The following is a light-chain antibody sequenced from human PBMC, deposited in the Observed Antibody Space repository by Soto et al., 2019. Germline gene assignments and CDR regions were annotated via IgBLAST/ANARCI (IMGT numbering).Light chain of an antibody. CDR2: EVS. CDR3: TSYKGIITLDV. Sequence: QSALTQPASVSGSPGQSITISCTGTSSDVGGYNYVSWYQQHPGKAPKLVIYEVSNRPSGVSNRFSGSKSGNTASLTISGLQAEDEADYSCTSYKGIITLDVFGTGTKVT. J-gene: IGLJ1*01. CDR1: SSDVGGYNY. V-gene: IGLV2-14*01.